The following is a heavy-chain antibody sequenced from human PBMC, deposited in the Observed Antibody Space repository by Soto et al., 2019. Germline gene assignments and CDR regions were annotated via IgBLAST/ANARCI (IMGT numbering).Heavy chain of an antibody. V-gene: IGHV1-3*01. J-gene: IGHJ4*02. D-gene: IGHD2-15*01. Sequence: QVQLVQSGAEVKKPGASVKVSCRASGYTFTNYAVHWVRQAPGQRLEWMGWINAGSGNTEYSQKVQGRVTITRDSSASTVYMEVSSLRSEDTAVYFCAIGVGSGCYNSDYWGQGTLVTGSS. CDR2: INAGSGNT. CDR3: AIGVGSGCYNSDY. CDR1: GYTFTNYA.